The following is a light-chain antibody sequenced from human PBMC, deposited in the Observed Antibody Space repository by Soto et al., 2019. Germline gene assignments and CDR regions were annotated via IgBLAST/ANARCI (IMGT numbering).Light chain of an antibody. CDR2: RNN. J-gene: IGLJ1*01. Sequence: QSALTQPPSASGTPGQRVTISCSGSSSNIGSNYVYWYQQLPGTAPKLLIYRNNQRPSGVPDRFSGSKSGTSASLAIIGFRSEDEADYYCAAWDDSLSGYVFGTGTKVTVL. CDR1: SSNIGSNY. V-gene: IGLV1-47*01. CDR3: AAWDDSLSGYV.